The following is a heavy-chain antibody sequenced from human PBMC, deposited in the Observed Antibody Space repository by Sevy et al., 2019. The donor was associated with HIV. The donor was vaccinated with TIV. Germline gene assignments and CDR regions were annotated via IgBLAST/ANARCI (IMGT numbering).Heavy chain of an antibody. CDR3: ARVDANYDKGFDP. V-gene: IGHV3-48*03. CDR1: GFTFRSYE. J-gene: IGHJ5*02. D-gene: IGHD3-22*01. CDR2: ISSSGSII. Sequence: GGSLRLSCEASGFTFRSYEMNWVRQAPGKGLEWVSYISSSGSIIYYADSVKDRFTIARDNAKNSLYMQMNSLRAEDTAVYYCARVDANYDKGFDPWGQGTLVTVSS.